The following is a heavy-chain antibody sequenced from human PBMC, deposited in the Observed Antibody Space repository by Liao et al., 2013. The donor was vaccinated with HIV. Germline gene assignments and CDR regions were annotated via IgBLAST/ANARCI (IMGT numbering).Heavy chain of an antibody. V-gene: IGHV4-61*02. J-gene: IGHJ4*02. Sequence: QVQLQESGPGLVKPSQTLSLTCTVSGDSLSSSNYYWSWIRQPAGKGLEWIGHISANGNTKYNPALQSRVTMSVDTSKNQFSLKLNSVTAADTAVYYCARDQNEVRGGFDYWGQGTLVTVSS. D-gene: IGHD3-10*01. CDR1: GDSLSSSNYY. CDR2: ISANGNT. CDR3: ARDQNEVRGGFDY.